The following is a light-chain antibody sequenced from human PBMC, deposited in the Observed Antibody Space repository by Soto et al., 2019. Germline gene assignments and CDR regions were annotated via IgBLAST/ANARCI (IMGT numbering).Light chain of an antibody. J-gene: IGLJ2*01. CDR1: SSDVGNYNL. CDR2: EGS. Sequence: QSVLTQPASVSGSPGQSITISCTGTSSDVGNYNLVSWYQQHPGRAPKLMIYEGSKRPSGISIRFSVSQSGNTASLAISGLQAEDEADYYCCSYAVSSTFVVFGGGTKVTVL. V-gene: IGLV2-23*01. CDR3: CSYAVSSTFVV.